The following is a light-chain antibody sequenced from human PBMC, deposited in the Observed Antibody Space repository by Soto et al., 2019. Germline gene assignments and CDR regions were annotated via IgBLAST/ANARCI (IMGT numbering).Light chain of an antibody. Sequence: QSVLTQPRSVSGSPGQSVTISCTGTSSDVGRFEYVSWYQQHPGEAPKVVVYDITKRPPGVPDRFSGSKSGNTASLTISGLQAEDEADYYCCSYAGIYSYVFGTGTRSPS. V-gene: IGLV2-11*01. J-gene: IGLJ1*01. CDR3: CSYAGIYSYV. CDR1: SSDVGRFEY. CDR2: DIT.